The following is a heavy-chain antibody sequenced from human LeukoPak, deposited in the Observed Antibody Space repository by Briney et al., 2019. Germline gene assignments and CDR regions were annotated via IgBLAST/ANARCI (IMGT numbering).Heavy chain of an antibody. CDR1: GYTFTGYY. J-gene: IGHJ6*03. CDR2: INPNSGGT. Sequence: ASVKVSCKASGYTFTGYYMHWVRQAPGQGLEWMGWINPNSGGTNYAQKFQGRVTMTRDTSISTAYMELSRLRSDDTAVYYCARQGRDWNEYYYYMDVWGKGTTVTVSS. CDR3: ARQGRDWNEYYYYMDV. V-gene: IGHV1-2*02. D-gene: IGHD1-1*01.